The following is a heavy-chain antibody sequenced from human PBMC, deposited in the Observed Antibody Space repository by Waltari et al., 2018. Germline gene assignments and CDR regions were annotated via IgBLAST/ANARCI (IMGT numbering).Heavy chain of an antibody. CDR2: INHAGYT. D-gene: IGHD2-15*01. Sequence: QVQLQQWGAGLLQSSETLSLTCAVYGGSFSGYYWGWVRPPPGKGLEWIGEINHAGYTNHNPSLRIGVTMAADTAKSQFSLKLNSVTAADTAVYYCVRLEDCTGPGGHCYSGDPFALDVWGQGTTVTVSS. V-gene: IGHV4-34*02. J-gene: IGHJ6*02. CDR3: VRLEDCTGPGGHCYSGDPFALDV. CDR1: GGSFSGYY.